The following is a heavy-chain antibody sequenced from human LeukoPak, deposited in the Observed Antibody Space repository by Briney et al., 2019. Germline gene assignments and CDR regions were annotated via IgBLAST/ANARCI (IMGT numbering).Heavy chain of an antibody. D-gene: IGHD6-19*01. J-gene: IGHJ4*02. Sequence: SGGSLRLSCAASGFTVSSNYMSWVRQAPGKGLEWVSVIYSGGSTYYADSVKGRFTISRDNSKNTLYLQMNSPRAEDTAVYYCARLAGYSSGWYAEYYFDYWGQGTLVTVSS. V-gene: IGHV3-66*01. CDR1: GFTVSSNY. CDR2: IYSGGST. CDR3: ARLAGYSSGWYAEYYFDY.